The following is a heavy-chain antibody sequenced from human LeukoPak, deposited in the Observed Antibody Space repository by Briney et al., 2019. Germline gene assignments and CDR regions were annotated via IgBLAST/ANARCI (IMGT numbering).Heavy chain of an antibody. CDR3: ARSRIAVAGPNWFDP. Sequence: GGSLRLSCAASGFTFSSYSMNWVRQATGKGLEWVSYISSSSSTIYYADSVKGRFTISRDNAKNSLYLQMNSLRAEDTAVYYCARSRIAVAGPNWFDPWGQGTLVTVSS. J-gene: IGHJ5*02. D-gene: IGHD6-19*01. CDR2: ISSSSSTI. CDR1: GFTFSSYS. V-gene: IGHV3-48*01.